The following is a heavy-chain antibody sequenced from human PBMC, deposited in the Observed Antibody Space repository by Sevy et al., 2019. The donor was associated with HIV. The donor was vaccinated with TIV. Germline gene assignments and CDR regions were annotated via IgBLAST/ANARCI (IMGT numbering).Heavy chain of an antibody. CDR3: ARVGGWEVGSLDNWFDP. CDR2: IGGSGETT. V-gene: IGHV3-23*01. Sequence: GGSLRLSCAASGFTFSSYAMSWVRQAPEKGLERVSAIGGSGETTYYADSVKGRFTISSDNYKNILYLQMNSLRAEDTAVYYCARVGGWEVGSLDNWFDPWSQGTLVTVSS. J-gene: IGHJ5*02. CDR1: GFTFSSYA. D-gene: IGHD1-26*01.